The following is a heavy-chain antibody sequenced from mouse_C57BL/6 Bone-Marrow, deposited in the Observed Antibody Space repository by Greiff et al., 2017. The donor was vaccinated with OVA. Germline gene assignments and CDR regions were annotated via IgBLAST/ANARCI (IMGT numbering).Heavy chain of an antibody. CDR1: GFNIKDYY. CDR2: IDPEDGDT. D-gene: IGHD2-3*01. CDR3: SSDGYYVDF. Sequence: EVQLQQSGAELVKPGASVKLSCTASGFNIKDYYMHWVKQRTEQGLEWIGRIDPEDGDTNYAPKFQGKATITADTSSNTAYLQLSSLTSEDTAVYYCSSDGYYVDFGGQGTTITVSS. J-gene: IGHJ2*01. V-gene: IGHV14-2*01.